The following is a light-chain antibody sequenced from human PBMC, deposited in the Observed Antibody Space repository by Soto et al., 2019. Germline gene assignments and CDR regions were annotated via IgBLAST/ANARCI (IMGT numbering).Light chain of an antibody. J-gene: IGKJ4*01. CDR2: DGF. CDR1: QSINNG. V-gene: IGKV1-5*01. CDR3: QQYKRYSLT. Sequence: DIQMTQSPSTLSASVGDRVTISCRASQSINNGLAWYQQRPGKSPRLLIFDGFSLEGGIPLRFSGSGFGTEFTLTISSLQPDDSAIYYCQQYKRYSLTFGGGTKVEIK.